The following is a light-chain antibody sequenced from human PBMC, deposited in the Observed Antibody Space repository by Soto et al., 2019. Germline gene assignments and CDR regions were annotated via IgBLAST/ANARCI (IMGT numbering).Light chain of an antibody. CDR3: QQYGISSFT. CDR1: QSVSSSY. J-gene: IGKJ3*01. Sequence: EIVLTQSPGTLSLSPGERATLSCRVSQSVSSSYIAWYQQKPGQAPSLLIYGASTRATGIPDRFSGSGSGTDFTLTISRLEPEDFAVYYCQQYGISSFTFGPGTQVNIK. V-gene: IGKV3-20*01. CDR2: GAS.